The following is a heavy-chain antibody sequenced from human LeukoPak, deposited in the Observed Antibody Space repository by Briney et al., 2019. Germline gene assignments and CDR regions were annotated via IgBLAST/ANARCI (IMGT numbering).Heavy chain of an antibody. CDR1: RFTFSTYA. Sequence: GRPLRLSCEASRFTFSTYAMHWVRQTPDKGLEWVAVISSDGSTKNYADSVKGRFIISRDNSKNTLYLRMNNLTPEDTALYYCAKGHDSDTLYGSGLDSWGQGTLVTVSS. CDR2: ISSDGSTK. J-gene: IGHJ4*02. D-gene: IGHD3-3*01. V-gene: IGHV3-30*18. CDR3: AKGHDSDTLYGSGLDS.